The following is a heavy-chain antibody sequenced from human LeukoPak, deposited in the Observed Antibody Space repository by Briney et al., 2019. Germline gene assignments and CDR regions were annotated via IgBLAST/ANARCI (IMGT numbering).Heavy chain of an antibody. V-gene: IGHV1-69*04. CDR1: GGTFNTYA. Sequence: SVTVSSKASGGTFNTYAITWVRQAPGQGLEWMGRIIPILDVADSAQRFQGRVTITADRSTSTVYMELNSLRSEDTAIYYCARFPVRGYTYGSVIHHMDVWGQGTTVSVSS. CDR3: ARFPVRGYTYGSVIHHMDV. CDR2: IIPILDVA. D-gene: IGHD5-18*01. J-gene: IGHJ6*02.